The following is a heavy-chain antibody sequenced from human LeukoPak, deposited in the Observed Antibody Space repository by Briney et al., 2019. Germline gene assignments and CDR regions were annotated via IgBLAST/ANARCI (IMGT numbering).Heavy chain of an antibody. CDR1: GFTFDDYG. J-gene: IGHJ4*02. CDR2: ISWSSGNI. CDR3: AKVDGYNSGWYDY. V-gene: IGHV3-9*01. Sequence: GRSLRLSCAASGFTFDDYGMHWVRQPPGKGLERVSGISWSSGNIGYADSVKGRFTISRDNAKNSLYLQMDSLRAEDTAFYYCAKVDGYNSGWYDYWGQGTLVTVSS. D-gene: IGHD6-19*01.